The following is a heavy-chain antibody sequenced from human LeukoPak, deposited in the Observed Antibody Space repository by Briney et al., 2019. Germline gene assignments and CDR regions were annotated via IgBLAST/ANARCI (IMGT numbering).Heavy chain of an antibody. Sequence: GGSLRLSCAASGFTFSRYAVHRVRQAPGKGLEWMAVISYDGSDKYYADSVKGRFTISRDNSKNTLYLQLNSLRAEDTSVFYCAREGRGAAGYFDYWGQGTLVTVSS. D-gene: IGHD6-13*01. CDR2: ISYDGSDK. V-gene: IGHV3-30*04. CDR3: AREGRGAAGYFDY. J-gene: IGHJ4*02. CDR1: GFTFSRYA.